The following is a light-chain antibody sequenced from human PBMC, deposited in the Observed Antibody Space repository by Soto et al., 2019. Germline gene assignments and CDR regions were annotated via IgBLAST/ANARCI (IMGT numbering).Light chain of an antibody. CDR2: RNN. J-gene: IGLJ3*02. CDR3: AGWDYTLDAQV. V-gene: IGLV1-47*01. Sequence: QSVLTQSPSASGTPGQRVTISCSGSSSNIGRNFVYWYQHDPGTAASHLIKRNNEQPSGVPDRFSGSKSGTSVSLAISGLRSEDEAAYYCAGWDYTLDAQVFGGGTKLTVL. CDR1: SSNIGRNF.